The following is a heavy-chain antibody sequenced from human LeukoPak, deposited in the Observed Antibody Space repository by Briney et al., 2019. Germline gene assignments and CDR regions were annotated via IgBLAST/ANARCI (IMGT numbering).Heavy chain of an antibody. V-gene: IGHV1-18*01. CDR3: ARAFTRGALYYYYYMDV. CDR2: ISAYNGNT. J-gene: IGHJ6*03. Sequence: ASVKVSCKASGYTFTSYGISWVRQAPGQGLEWMGWISAYNGNTNYAQKLQGRVTMTTDTSTSTAYMELRSLRSDDTAVYYCARAFTRGALYYYYYMDVWGKGTTVTVSS. CDR1: GYTFTSYG. D-gene: IGHD1-1*01.